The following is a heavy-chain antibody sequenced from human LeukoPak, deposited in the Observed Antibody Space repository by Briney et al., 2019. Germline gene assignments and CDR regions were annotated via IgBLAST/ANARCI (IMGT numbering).Heavy chain of an antibody. D-gene: IGHD6-13*01. J-gene: IGHJ3*02. V-gene: IGHV1-69*05. CDR3: ARYWQQLVPGAFDI. CDR2: TIPIFGPA. CDR1: GGTFSNFA. Sequence: SVKVSCKASGGTFSNFAISWVRQAPGQGLEWMGGTIPIFGPANYVQKFQGRVTITTDEATSTAYMDLSSLRSEDTAVYYCARYWQQLVPGAFDIWGQGTMVTVSS.